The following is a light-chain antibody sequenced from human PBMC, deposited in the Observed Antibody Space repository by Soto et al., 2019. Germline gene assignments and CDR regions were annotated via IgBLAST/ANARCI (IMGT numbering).Light chain of an antibody. CDR2: KDI. J-gene: IGLJ1*01. Sequence: SYELTQTPSVSVSPXXTXXXXXXXXXLPKKNAYWYQQKPGQAPVLVIYKDIERPSGIPERFSGSSSGTTVTLTISRVQAEDEADYYCQSADNSGIYYVFGTGTKVTVL. V-gene: IGLV3-25*03. CDR3: QSADNSGIYYV. CDR1: XLPKKN.